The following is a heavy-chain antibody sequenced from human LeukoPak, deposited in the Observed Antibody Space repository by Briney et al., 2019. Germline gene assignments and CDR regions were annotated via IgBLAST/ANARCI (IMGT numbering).Heavy chain of an antibody. CDR2: LYYSGST. J-gene: IGHJ3*02. CDR1: GGSISSGGYY. Sequence: SQTLSLTCTVSGGSISSGGYYWSWIRQHPGEGLGWIGYLYYSGSTYYNPSLKSRVTISVDTSKNQFSLKLSSVTAADTAVYYCARTYCSGGRCYLDAFDIWGQGTMVTVSS. V-gene: IGHV4-31*03. D-gene: IGHD2-15*01. CDR3: ARTYCSGGRCYLDAFDI.